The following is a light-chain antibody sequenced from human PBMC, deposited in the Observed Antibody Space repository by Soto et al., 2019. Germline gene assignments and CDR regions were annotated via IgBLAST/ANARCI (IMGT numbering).Light chain of an antibody. CDR3: QQYGSSPPA. V-gene: IGKV3-20*01. J-gene: IGKJ1*01. CDR2: DAS. Sequence: EIVLTQSPATLSLSPVERATLSCRASQSVSSYLAWYQQKPGQAPRLLIYDASSRATGIPDRFSGSGSGTEFTLTISRLEPEDFAVYYCQQYGSSPPAFGQGTKVDIK. CDR1: QSVSSY.